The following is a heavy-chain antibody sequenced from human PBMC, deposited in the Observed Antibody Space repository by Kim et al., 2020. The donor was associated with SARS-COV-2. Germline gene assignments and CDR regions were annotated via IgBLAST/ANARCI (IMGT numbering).Heavy chain of an antibody. CDR3: ARARTPLGVVTASYFDY. CDR2: IIPIFGTA. Sequence: SVKVSCKASGGTFSSYAISWVRQAPGQGLEWMGGIIPIFGTANYAQKFQGRVTITADESTSTAYMELSSLRSEDTAVYYCARARTPLGVVTASYFDYWGQGTLVTVSS. D-gene: IGHD2-21*02. V-gene: IGHV1-69*13. J-gene: IGHJ4*02. CDR1: GGTFSSYA.